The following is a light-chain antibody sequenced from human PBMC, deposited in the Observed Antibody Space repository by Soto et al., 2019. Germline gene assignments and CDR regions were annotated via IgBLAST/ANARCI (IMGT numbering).Light chain of an antibody. CDR1: QGIRNY. CDR2: MSS. Sequence: DIQTTQSPSSLSAYVRYTAAITSRASQGIRNYLNWYQQKPGKAPNLLIYMSSSLQSGVPSRFSGSGSGTDSTLAISSLQTEDFARYSCKQAYSAPITFGQGTVLEIK. J-gene: IGKJ5*01. CDR3: KQAYSAPIT. V-gene: IGKV1-39*01.